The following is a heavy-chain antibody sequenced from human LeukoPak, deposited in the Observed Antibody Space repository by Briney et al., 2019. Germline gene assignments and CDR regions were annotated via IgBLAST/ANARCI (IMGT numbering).Heavy chain of an antibody. Sequence: SETLSLTCAVSGVSVGSGGYSWSWVRLPPGKGLEWIGYVYHSGSSYYNPSLKSRVTIPMDGSKNQFSLRLTSMTAADTAVYYCVSAYCGGDCYHSLLANWGQGILVTVSS. V-gene: IGHV4-30-2*01. CDR2: VYHSGSS. CDR3: VSAYCGGDCYHSLLAN. J-gene: IGHJ4*02. D-gene: IGHD2-21*02. CDR1: GVSVGSGGYS.